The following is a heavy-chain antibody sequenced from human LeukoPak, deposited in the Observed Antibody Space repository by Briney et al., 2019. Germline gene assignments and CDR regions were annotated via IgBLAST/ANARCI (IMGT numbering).Heavy chain of an antibody. CDR2: IYTSGST. CDR1: GGSISSGSYY. J-gene: IGHJ4*02. V-gene: IGHV4-61*02. Sequence: SETLSLTFTVSGGSISSGSYYWSWIRQPAGKGLEWIGRIYTSGSTNYNPSLKSRVTISVDTSKNQFSLKLSSVTAADTAVYYCARGASDYDILTGYIPAPFDYWGQGTLVTVSS. CDR3: ARGASDYDILTGYIPAPFDY. D-gene: IGHD3-9*01.